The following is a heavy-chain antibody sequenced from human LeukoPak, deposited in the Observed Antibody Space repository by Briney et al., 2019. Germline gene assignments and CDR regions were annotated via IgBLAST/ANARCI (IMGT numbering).Heavy chain of an antibody. CDR3: ARYRNEALFAFDI. V-gene: IGHV4-59*01. J-gene: IGHJ3*02. CDR2: IYYSGST. Sequence: SETLFLTCTVSGGSISSYYWSWIRQPPGKGLEWIGYIYYSGSTNYNPSLMSRVTISVDTSKTQFSLKLNSVTAADTAVYYCARYRNEALFAFDIWGQGTMVTVSS. D-gene: IGHD1-14*01. CDR1: GGSISSYY.